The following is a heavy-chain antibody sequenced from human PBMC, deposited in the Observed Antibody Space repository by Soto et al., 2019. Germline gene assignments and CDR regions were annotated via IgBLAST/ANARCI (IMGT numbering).Heavy chain of an antibody. V-gene: IGHV3-30*04. CDR2: IANDGSYK. J-gene: IGHJ6*02. CDR3: AREAGDGSGYGGMDV. D-gene: IGHD3-3*01. Sequence: QVQLVESGGGVVQPGRSLRLSCAASGFTFSSFVMHWVRQAPGKGLEWVAAIANDGSYKYDADAVKGRFTISRDNSKNTLYLQMNSLRAEDTAIYYCAREAGDGSGYGGMDVWGQGTTVTVSS. CDR1: GFTFSSFV.